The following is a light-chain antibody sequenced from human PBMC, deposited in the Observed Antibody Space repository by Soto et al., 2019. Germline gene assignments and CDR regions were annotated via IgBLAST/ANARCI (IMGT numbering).Light chain of an antibody. CDR3: QQYNNWPPIT. J-gene: IGKJ5*01. CDR2: GAS. V-gene: IGKV3-15*01. Sequence: EIVMTQSPATLSVSPGERATLSCRASQSVSSNLAWYQQKPGQAPRLLIYGASTRATGIPARFSGSVSGTEFTLTISSLQSEDFAVYYCQQYNNWPPITFVQGTRLEIK. CDR1: QSVSSN.